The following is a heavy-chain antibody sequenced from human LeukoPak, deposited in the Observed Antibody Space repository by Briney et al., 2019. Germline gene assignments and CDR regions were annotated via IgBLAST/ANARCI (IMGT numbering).Heavy chain of an antibody. Sequence: ASVTVSCKASGYTFTSYGISWVRQAPGQGLEWMGWISTYDGHTKYAQKVQGRVTMTTDTSTNTAYMDLRSLRSDDTAVYYWARIEVAGTGLYFDYWGQGTLVTVSS. CDR1: GYTFTSYG. CDR3: ARIEVAGTGLYFDY. J-gene: IGHJ4*02. CDR2: ISTYDGHT. D-gene: IGHD6-19*01. V-gene: IGHV1-18*01.